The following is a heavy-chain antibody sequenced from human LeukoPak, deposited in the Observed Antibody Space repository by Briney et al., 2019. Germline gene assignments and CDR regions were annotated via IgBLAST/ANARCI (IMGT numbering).Heavy chain of an antibody. CDR1: GITFSNYY. CDR2: IIQDGSVT. J-gene: IGHJ4*02. V-gene: IGHV3-74*01. Sequence: PGGSLRLSCVTSGITFSNYYMHWVRQVAGEGMVWVSHIIQDGSVTSYADSVKSRFTISRDNAKNTVYLQLNNLRPEDTAVYYCATDDYRGLGYWGRGTLVTVSS. CDR3: ATDDYRGLGY. D-gene: IGHD3-16*01.